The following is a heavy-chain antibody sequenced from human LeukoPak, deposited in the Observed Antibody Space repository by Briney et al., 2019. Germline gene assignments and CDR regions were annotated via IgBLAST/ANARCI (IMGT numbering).Heavy chain of an antibody. J-gene: IGHJ4*02. CDR2: VDHTGST. Sequence: SETLSLTCSVSDDSITMYYWTWIRQPPGKGLEWIGYVDHTGSTNFNPSLNGRVSISRDTTKNLFSLKLSSVTAADTAVYYCARARDYDFWSGYYAFDYWGQGTLVTVSS. CDR3: ARARDYDFWSGYYAFDY. D-gene: IGHD3-3*01. CDR1: DDSITMYY. V-gene: IGHV4-59*12.